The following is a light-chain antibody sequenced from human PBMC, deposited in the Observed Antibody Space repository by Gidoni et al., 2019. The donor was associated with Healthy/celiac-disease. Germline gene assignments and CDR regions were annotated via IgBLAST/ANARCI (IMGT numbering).Light chain of an antibody. CDR2: AAS. Sequence: DTQMTQSPSSLSASVGDRVTITCRASQSISSYLNWYQQKPGKAPKLLIYAASSLPSGVPSRFSCSGSGTDFTLTISSLQPEDFATYYCQQSYSTPLFGGGTKVEIK. CDR3: QQSYSTPL. J-gene: IGKJ4*01. V-gene: IGKV1-39*01. CDR1: QSISSY.